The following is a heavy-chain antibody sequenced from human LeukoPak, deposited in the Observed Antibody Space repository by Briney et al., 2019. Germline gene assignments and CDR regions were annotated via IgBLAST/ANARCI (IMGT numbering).Heavy chain of an antibody. CDR3: AKCLYYYDSRSPF. CDR1: GFTFSSYA. D-gene: IGHD3-22*01. J-gene: IGHJ4*02. CDR2: ISGSGGST. Sequence: PGGSLRLSCAASGFTFSSYAMSWVRQAPGKGLEWVSAISGSGGSTYHADSVKGRFTISRDNSKNTLYLQMNSLRAEDTAVYYCAKCLYYYDSRSPFWGQGTLVTVSS. V-gene: IGHV3-23*01.